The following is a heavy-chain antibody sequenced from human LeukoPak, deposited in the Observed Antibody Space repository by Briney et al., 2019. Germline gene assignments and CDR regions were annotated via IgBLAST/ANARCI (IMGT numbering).Heavy chain of an antibody. CDR3: ARLQYCSGTSCYWFDP. D-gene: IGHD2-2*01. Sequence: PSQTLSLTCDVSGGSISSGLYSWSWIRQPLGKGLEWIGYIYHTGSTYYNPSLKSRVTISVDTSKNQFSLRLSSVTAANTAVYYCARLQYCSGTSCYWFDPWGQGTLVTVSS. CDR1: GGSISSGLYS. V-gene: IGHV4-30-2*01. CDR2: IYHTGST. J-gene: IGHJ5*02.